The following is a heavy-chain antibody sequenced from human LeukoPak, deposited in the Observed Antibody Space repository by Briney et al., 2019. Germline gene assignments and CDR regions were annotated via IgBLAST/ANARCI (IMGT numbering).Heavy chain of an antibody. Sequence: GGSLRLSCAASGFTFSSYAMSWVRQAPGKGLEWVSCISSSGSSTYYAESVKGRFTISRDNARNSLYLQMDSLRAEDTALYYCAPYYYSSGSYSYGMDVWGQGTTVTVSS. J-gene: IGHJ6*02. V-gene: IGHV3-21*01. CDR1: GFTFSSYA. D-gene: IGHD3-10*01. CDR3: APYYYSSGSYSYGMDV. CDR2: ISSSGSST.